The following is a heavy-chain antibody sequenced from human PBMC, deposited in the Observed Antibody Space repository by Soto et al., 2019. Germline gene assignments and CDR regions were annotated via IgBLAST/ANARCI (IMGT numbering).Heavy chain of an antibody. CDR1: GYTFTSYG. J-gene: IGHJ6*02. D-gene: IGHD3-3*01. V-gene: IGHV1-18*01. CDR2: ISAYNGNT. Sequence: GSVKVSCKASGYTFTSYGISWVRQAPGQGLEWMGWISAYNGNTNYAQKLQGRVTMTTDTSTSTAYMELRSLRSDDTAVYYCARDVRDFWSGYYTASYYYGMDVWGQGTTVTVSS. CDR3: ARDVRDFWSGYYTASYYYGMDV.